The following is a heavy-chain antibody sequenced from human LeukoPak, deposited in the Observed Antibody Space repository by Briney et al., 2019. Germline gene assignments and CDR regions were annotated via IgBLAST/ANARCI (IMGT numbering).Heavy chain of an antibody. Sequence: ASVKVSCKASGCTFTSYAISWVRQAPGQGLEWMGGIIPIFGTANYAQKFQGRVTITADESTSTAYMELSSLRSEDTAVYYCARDEEAASNAFDPWGQGTLVTVSS. CDR3: ARDEEAASNAFDP. D-gene: IGHD6-13*01. V-gene: IGHV1-69*01. J-gene: IGHJ5*02. CDR1: GCTFTSYA. CDR2: IIPIFGTA.